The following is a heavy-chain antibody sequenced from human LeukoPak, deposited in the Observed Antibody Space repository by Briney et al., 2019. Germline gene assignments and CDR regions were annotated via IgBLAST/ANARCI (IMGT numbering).Heavy chain of an antibody. V-gene: IGHV3-74*01. D-gene: IGHD6-19*01. CDR2: ISSDGSST. Sequence: GGSLKLSCAASGFTFSSHWMQWVRQAPGKGLVWVTRISSDGSSTRYADSVKGRFTISRDNAKNTLYLQMSSLRAEDTAMYYCARISLSGWVNDHWGQGTLVTVSS. CDR3: ARISLSGWVNDH. CDR1: GFTFSSHW. J-gene: IGHJ4*02.